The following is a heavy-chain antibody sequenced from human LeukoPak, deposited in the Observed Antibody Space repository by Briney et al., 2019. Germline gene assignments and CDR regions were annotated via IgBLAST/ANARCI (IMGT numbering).Heavy chain of an antibody. CDR1: GFTFSSYE. CDR3: ARVRRQVLRFLEWINFDY. D-gene: IGHD3-3*01. J-gene: IGHJ4*02. CDR2: ISSSGSTI. Sequence: GGSLRLSCAASGFTFSSYEMNWVRQAPGKGLEWVSYISSSGSTIYYADSVKGRFTISRDNAKNSLYLQMNSLRAEDTAVYYCARVRRQVLRFLEWINFDYWGQGTLVTVSS. V-gene: IGHV3-48*03.